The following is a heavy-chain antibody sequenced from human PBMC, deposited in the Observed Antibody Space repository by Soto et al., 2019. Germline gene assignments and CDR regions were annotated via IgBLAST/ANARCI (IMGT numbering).Heavy chain of an antibody. CDR2: FDPEDGET. J-gene: IGHJ3*02. CDR3: ARHSPTVTTVNAFDI. D-gene: IGHD4-17*01. V-gene: IGHV1-24*01. Sequence: GASVKVSCKVSGYTLTELSMHWVRQAPGKGLEWMGGFDPEDGETIYAQKFQGRVTMTEDTSTDTAYMELSSLRSEDTAVYYCARHSPTVTTVNAFDIWGQGTMVTVSS. CDR1: GYTLTELS.